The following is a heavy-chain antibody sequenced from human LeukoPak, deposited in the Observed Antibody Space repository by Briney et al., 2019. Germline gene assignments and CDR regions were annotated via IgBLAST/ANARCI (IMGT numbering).Heavy chain of an antibody. CDR2: IYYSGST. Sequence: SETLSLTCTVSGGSISSYYWSWIRKPPGKGLEWIGYIYYSGSTNYNPSLKSRVTISVDTSKNQFSLKLSSVTAADTAVYYCARGLGEDTAMAFDYWGQGTLVTVSS. CDR3: ARGLGEDTAMAFDY. V-gene: IGHV4-59*01. D-gene: IGHD5-18*01. J-gene: IGHJ4*02. CDR1: GGSISSYY.